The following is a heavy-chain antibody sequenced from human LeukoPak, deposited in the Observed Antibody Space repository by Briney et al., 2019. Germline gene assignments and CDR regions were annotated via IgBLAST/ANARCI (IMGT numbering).Heavy chain of an antibody. J-gene: IGHJ5*02. Sequence: SETPSLTCTVSGGSISSGDYYWSWIRQPPGKGLEWIGYTYYSGSTYYNPSLKSRVTISVDTSKNQFSLKLSSVTAADTAVYYCARGKTYDYVWGSYRYRNWFDPWGQGTLVTVSS. CDR1: GGSISSGDYY. D-gene: IGHD3-16*02. V-gene: IGHV4-30-4*01. CDR3: ARGKTYDYVWGSYRYRNWFDP. CDR2: TYYSGST.